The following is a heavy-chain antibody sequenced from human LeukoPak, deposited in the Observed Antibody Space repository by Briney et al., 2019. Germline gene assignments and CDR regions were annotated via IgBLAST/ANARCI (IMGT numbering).Heavy chain of an antibody. Sequence: GGSLRLSCAASGFTFSSYAMSWVRQAPGKGLEWVSSISGSGGNTYYADSVKGRFTISRDNSKSTLYLQMNSLRAEDTAVYYRAKQPNSGGSCYFFDYWGQGTLVTVSA. V-gene: IGHV3-23*01. CDR3: AKQPNSGGSCYFFDY. CDR1: GFTFSSYA. D-gene: IGHD2-15*01. J-gene: IGHJ4*02. CDR2: ISGSGGNT.